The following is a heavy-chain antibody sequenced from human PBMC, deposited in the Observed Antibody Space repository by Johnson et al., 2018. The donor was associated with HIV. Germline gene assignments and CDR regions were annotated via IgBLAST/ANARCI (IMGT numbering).Heavy chain of an antibody. J-gene: IGHJ3*02. V-gene: IGHV3-30-3*01. CDR1: GFTFSSYA. CDR3: ARDCTGGVCLNDAFDI. CDR2: ISYDGSNK. D-gene: IGHD2-8*02. Sequence: QMLLVESGGGVVQPGGSLRLSCAASGFTFSSYAMHWVRQAPGKGLEWVAVISYDGSNKYYADSVKGRFTISRDNSKNTLYLQMNSLRAEDTAVYYCARDCTGGVCLNDAFDIWGQGTMVTVSS.